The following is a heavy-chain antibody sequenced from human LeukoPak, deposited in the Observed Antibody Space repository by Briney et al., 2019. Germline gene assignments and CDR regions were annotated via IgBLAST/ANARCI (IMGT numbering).Heavy chain of an antibody. J-gene: IGHJ4*02. Sequence: ASVKASCKASGYTFTGYYMHWVRQAPGQGLEWMGRINPNSGGTNYAQKFQGRVTMTRDTSISTAYMELSRLRSDDTAVYYCARVLRYCGGDCYDYWGQGTLVTVFS. CDR3: ARVLRYCGGDCYDY. V-gene: IGHV1-2*06. D-gene: IGHD2-21*01. CDR1: GYTFTGYY. CDR2: INPNSGGT.